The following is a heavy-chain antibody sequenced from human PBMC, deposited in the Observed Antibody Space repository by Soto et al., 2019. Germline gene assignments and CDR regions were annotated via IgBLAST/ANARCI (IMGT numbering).Heavy chain of an antibody. J-gene: IGHJ6*02. V-gene: IGHV3-30*18. CDR3: AKDHVAGNLYYYYGMDV. D-gene: IGHD6-19*01. CDR2: ISYDGSNK. Sequence: PXVCLRLSCAASGFSFSSYGMHGVRQAPGKGLEWVAVISYDGSNKYYADSVKGRFTISRDNSKNTLYLQMNSLRAEDTAVYYCAKDHVAGNLYYYYGMDVWGQRTTVTVSS. CDR1: GFSFSSYG.